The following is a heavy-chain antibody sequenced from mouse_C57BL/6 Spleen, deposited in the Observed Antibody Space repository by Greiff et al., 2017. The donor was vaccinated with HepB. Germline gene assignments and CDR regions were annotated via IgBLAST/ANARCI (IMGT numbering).Heavy chain of an antibody. CDR1: GYTFTSYW. Sequence: QVQLQQSGAELVKPGASVKLSCKASGYTFTSYWMQWVKQRPGQGLEWIGEIDPSDSYTNYNQKFKGKATLTVDTSSSTAYMQLSSLTSEDSAVYYCANYYGSTSFAYWGQGTLVTVSA. CDR3: ANYYGSTSFAY. D-gene: IGHD1-1*01. V-gene: IGHV1-50*01. CDR2: IDPSDSYT. J-gene: IGHJ3*01.